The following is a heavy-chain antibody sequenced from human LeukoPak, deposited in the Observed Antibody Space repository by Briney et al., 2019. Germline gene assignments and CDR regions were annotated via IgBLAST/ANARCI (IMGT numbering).Heavy chain of an antibody. CDR3: VLSPHGYNSIYYFDY. Sequence: PSETLSLTCTVSGGSISSYYWSWIRQPPGKGLEWIGSIYYSGSTYYNPPLKSRVTISVDTSKNQFSLKLSSVTAADTAVYYCVLSPHGYNSIYYFDYWGQGTLVTVSS. D-gene: IGHD5-24*01. V-gene: IGHV4-59*05. CDR2: IYYSGST. CDR1: GGSISSYY. J-gene: IGHJ4*02.